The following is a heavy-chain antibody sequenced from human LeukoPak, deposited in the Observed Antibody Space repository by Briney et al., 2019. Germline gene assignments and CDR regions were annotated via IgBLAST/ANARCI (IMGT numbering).Heavy chain of an antibody. CDR1: GFTFSNYW. V-gene: IGHV3-7*03. J-gene: IGHJ4*02. Sequence: GGSLRLSCAASGFTFSNYWMTWVRQAPGKGLEWVANINQDGNNKYYVDSVKGRFTISRDNTKSSLFLQMNSLGAEDTAVYYCAVTRTRGDHWGQGTLVTVSS. D-gene: IGHD2-21*01. CDR3: AVTRTRGDH. CDR2: INQDGNNK.